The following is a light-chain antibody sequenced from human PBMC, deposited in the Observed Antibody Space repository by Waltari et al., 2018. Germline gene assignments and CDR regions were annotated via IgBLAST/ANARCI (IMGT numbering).Light chain of an antibody. V-gene: IGKV3-15*01. Sequence: EIVMTQSPATLSVSPGEGATLSCRASQSVSSNLAWYQQKPGQAPRLLIYGASTRATGIPARFRRSGSGTEFTLTISSRQSEDFAVFYCQQYSYWPWTFGQGTKVEIK. CDR2: GAS. CDR3: QQYSYWPWT. J-gene: IGKJ1*01. CDR1: QSVSSN.